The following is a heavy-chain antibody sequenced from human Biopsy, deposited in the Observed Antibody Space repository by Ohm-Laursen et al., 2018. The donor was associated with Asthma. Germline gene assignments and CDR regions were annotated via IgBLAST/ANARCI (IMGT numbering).Heavy chain of an antibody. Sequence: GTLSLTCTVSGGSVSTGSYYRSWIRQPPGKGLEWLGYIYYTGSDNYNPSLKSRVTISVDTSKNQFSLRLNSVTAADTAVYYCARGPNYHGSGRAPIGMDVWGQGTTVTVSS. CDR3: ARGPNYHGSGRAPIGMDV. V-gene: IGHV4-61*01. CDR1: GGSVSTGSYY. D-gene: IGHD3-10*01. J-gene: IGHJ6*02. CDR2: IYYTGSD.